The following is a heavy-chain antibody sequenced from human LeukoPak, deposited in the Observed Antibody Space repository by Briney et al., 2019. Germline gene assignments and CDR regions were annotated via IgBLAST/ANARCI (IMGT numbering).Heavy chain of an antibody. D-gene: IGHD5-18*01. CDR1: GYTFTGYY. J-gene: IGHJ4*02. CDR2: INPNSGGT. V-gene: IGHV1-2*06. CDR3: ARVGYSYGCDFDY. Sequence: ASVKVSRKASGYTFTGYYMHWVRQAPGQGLEWMGRINPNSGGTSYAQKFQGRVTMTRDTSISTAYMELSRLRSDDTAVYYCARVGYSYGCDFDYWGQGTLVTVSS.